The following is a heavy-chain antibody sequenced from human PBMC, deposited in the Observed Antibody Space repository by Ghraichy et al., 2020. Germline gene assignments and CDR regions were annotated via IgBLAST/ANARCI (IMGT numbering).Heavy chain of an antibody. CDR3: ARYTNAWYLDY. V-gene: IGHV6-1*01. CDR2: TYYRSQWYS. CDR1: GDRVSSNSAA. D-gene: IGHD6-19*01. Sequence: SQTLSLTCAFSGDRVSSNSAAWNWIRQCPSRGLEWLGRTYYRSQWYSDYGVSVRGRITINPDTSKNQFSLQLNSVTPEDTAVYYCARYTNAWYLDYWGQGTLVTVSS. J-gene: IGHJ4*02.